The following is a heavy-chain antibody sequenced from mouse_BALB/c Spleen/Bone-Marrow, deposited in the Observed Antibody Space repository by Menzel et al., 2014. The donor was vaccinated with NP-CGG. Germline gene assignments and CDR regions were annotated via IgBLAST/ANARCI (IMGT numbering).Heavy chain of an antibody. D-gene: IGHD2-14*01. V-gene: IGHV1S81*02. Sequence: VQLQQSGAEPVKPGASVKLSCKASGYTFTSYWMHWVKQRPGQGLEWIGEINPSNGRTNYNEKFKSKATLTVDKSSSTAYMQLSSLTSEDSAVYYCARGYFAYWGQGTLVTVSA. CDR3: ARGYFAY. CDR2: INPSNGRT. CDR1: GYTFTSYW. J-gene: IGHJ3*01.